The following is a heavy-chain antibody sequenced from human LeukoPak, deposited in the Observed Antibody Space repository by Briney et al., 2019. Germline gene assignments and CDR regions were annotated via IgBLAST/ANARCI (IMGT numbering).Heavy chain of an antibody. J-gene: IGHJ4*02. V-gene: IGHV5-10-1*01. CDR3: ARRLQRHFDY. Sequence: GESLKISCKGSGYSFTSYWISWVRQMPGKVLEWMGRIDPSDSYTNYSPSFQGHVTISVDKSISTAYLQWSSLKASDTAMYYCARRLQRHFDYWGQGTLVTVSS. CDR2: IDPSDSYT. CDR1: GYSFTSYW. D-gene: IGHD2-15*01.